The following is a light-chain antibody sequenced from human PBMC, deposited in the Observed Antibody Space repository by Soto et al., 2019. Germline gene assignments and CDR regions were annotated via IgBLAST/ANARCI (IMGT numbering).Light chain of an antibody. CDR1: QSLRSSY. Sequence: EVVLTQSPNTLSLSPGERATLSCWASQSLRSSYLAWYQRKPGQAPRLLMFGASRRATGIPDRFNGSGSGTDFILTISRLEPEDVAVYYCQQYNNWPPWTFGQGTKVEI. V-gene: IGKV3-20*01. CDR3: QQYNNWPPWT. J-gene: IGKJ1*01. CDR2: GAS.